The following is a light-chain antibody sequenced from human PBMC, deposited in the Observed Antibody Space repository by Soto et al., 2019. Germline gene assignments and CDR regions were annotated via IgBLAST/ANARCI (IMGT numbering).Light chain of an antibody. V-gene: IGKV3-20*01. CDR3: QQYGSSPLT. Sequence: DIFLTQSPVTLSLSPRELATLSCRASQSVSSSYLAWYQQKPGQAPRLLIYGASSRATGIPDRFSGSGSGTDFTLTISRLEPEDFAVYYCQQYGSSPLTFGQGTKVDIK. CDR1: QSVSSSY. CDR2: GAS. J-gene: IGKJ1*01.